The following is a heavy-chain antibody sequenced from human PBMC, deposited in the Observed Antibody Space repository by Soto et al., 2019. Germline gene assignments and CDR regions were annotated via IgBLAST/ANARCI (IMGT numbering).Heavy chain of an antibody. V-gene: IGHV1-18*01. J-gene: IGHJ4*02. CDR3: ARETYYSVSRSYILDY. D-gene: IGHD3-10*01. CDR1: GYTFTSYG. Sequence: ASVKVSCKTSGYTFTSYGIAWVRQAPGQGLDWMAWISPYNGHTNFAQNFQDRVTLTTDTSTSTVHMELRSLTSDDTAVYYCARETYYSVSRSYILDYWGQGTLVTVSS. CDR2: ISPYNGHT.